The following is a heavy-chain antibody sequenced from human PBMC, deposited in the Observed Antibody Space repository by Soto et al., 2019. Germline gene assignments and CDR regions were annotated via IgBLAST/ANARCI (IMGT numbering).Heavy chain of an antibody. CDR1: GFTFSSYW. J-gene: IGHJ3*02. V-gene: IGHV3-7*01. Sequence: GRSLRLSCAASGFTFSSYWMSWVRQAPGKGLEWVANIKKDGSEKNYVDSVKGRFTISRDNAKNSLYLQMNSLRAEDTAVYYCARYPPNYYDSSGSLDIWGQGTMVTVSS. CDR2: IKKDGSEK. CDR3: ARYPPNYYDSSGSLDI. D-gene: IGHD3-22*01.